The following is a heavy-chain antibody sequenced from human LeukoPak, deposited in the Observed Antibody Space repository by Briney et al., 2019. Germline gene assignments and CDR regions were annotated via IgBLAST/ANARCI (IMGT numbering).Heavy chain of an antibody. CDR2: INHSGST. CDR3: ARESNYHGSGTGWFDP. J-gene: IGHJ5*02. V-gene: IGHV4-34*01. Sequence: SETLSLTCAVYGGSFSGYYWSWIRQPPGKGLEWIGEINHSGSTNYNPSLKSRVTISVDTSKNQLSLKLRSVTAADTAVYYCARESNYHGSGTGWFDPWGQGTLVTVSS. D-gene: IGHD3-10*01. CDR1: GGSFSGYY.